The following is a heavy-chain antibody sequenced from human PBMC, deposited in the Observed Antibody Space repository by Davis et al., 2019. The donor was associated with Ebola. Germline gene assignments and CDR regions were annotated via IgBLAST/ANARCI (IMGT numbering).Heavy chain of an antibody. Sequence: GESLKISCAASRFTFSSYAISWVRQAPGKGLEWVSSISGNGDITYYADSVKGRFTISRVNSKNILYLQMNSLRAEDTAVYYCAMSDEWELPNWFDPWGQGTLVTVSS. CDR3: AMSDEWELPNWFDP. CDR2: ISGNGDIT. V-gene: IGHV3-23*01. J-gene: IGHJ5*02. D-gene: IGHD1-26*01. CDR1: RFTFSSYA.